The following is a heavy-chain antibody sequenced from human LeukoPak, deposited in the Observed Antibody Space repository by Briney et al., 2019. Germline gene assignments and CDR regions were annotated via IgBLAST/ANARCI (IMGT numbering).Heavy chain of an antibody. J-gene: IGHJ4*02. CDR3: AYYDILTGYLDY. V-gene: IGHV4-31*03. CDR1: GGSISSGGYY. CDR2: IYYSGST. Sequence: SETLSLTCTVSGGSISSGGYYWRWIRQHPGKGLEWIGYIYYSGSTYYNPSLKSRVTISVDTSKNQFSLKLSSVTAADTAVYYCAYYDILTGYLDYWGQGTLVTVSS. D-gene: IGHD3-9*01.